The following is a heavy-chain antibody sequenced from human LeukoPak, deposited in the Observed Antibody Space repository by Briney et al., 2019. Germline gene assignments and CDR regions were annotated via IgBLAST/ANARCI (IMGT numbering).Heavy chain of an antibody. CDR3: ARRTYYYDSSGSGGAFDI. CDR1: GGSISSYY. Sequence: PSETLSLTCTVSGGSISSYYWSWIRQPPGKGLEWIGYIYYSGSTNYNPSLKSRVTISVDTSKNQFSLKLSSVTAADTAVYYCARRTYYYDSSGSGGAFDIWGQGTMVTVSS. CDR2: IYYSGST. V-gene: IGHV4-59*01. J-gene: IGHJ3*02. D-gene: IGHD3-22*01.